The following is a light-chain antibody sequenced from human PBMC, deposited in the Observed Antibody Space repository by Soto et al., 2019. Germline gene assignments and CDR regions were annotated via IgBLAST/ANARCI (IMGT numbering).Light chain of an antibody. CDR3: QQYNSWPLT. V-gene: IGKV3-20*01. Sequence: EIVLTQSPGTLSLSPGERATLSCRASQSVSSNSLAWYQQKPGQAPRLLIYGASSRASGIPDRFSGSGSGTDFTLTISRLEPEDFAVYYCQQYNSWPLTFGGGTKVDIK. CDR2: GAS. J-gene: IGKJ4*01. CDR1: QSVSSNS.